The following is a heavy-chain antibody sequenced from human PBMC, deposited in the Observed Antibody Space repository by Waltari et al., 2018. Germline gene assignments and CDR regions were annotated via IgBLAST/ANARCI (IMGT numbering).Heavy chain of an antibody. CDR2: ISSSSSTM. V-gene: IGHV3-48*03. CDR1: GFTLRGYE. J-gene: IGHJ4*02. D-gene: IGHD3-10*01. Sequence: EVQLVESVGVLVQPGGSLRLPCEAYGFTLRGYEMNWVRQAPGKGLEWVSYISSSSSTMYYADSVKGRFTISRDNAKNSLFLQMNSLRAEDTAIYYCARAESGTGDYWGQGTLVTVSS. CDR3: ARAESGTGDY.